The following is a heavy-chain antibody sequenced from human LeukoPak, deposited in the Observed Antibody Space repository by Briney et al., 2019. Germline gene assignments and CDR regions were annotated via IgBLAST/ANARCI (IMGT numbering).Heavy chain of an antibody. Sequence: QTLSLTCAISGDSVSSNSAAWNWIRQSPSRGLEWLGRTYYRSKWYTGSAVSVQSRITINPDTSKNQFSLQLNSVTPEDTAVYNCARDWNDAFDIWGQGTMVTVSS. D-gene: IGHD1-1*01. CDR2: TYYRSKWYT. V-gene: IGHV6-1*01. CDR1: GDSVSSNSAA. J-gene: IGHJ3*02. CDR3: ARDWNDAFDI.